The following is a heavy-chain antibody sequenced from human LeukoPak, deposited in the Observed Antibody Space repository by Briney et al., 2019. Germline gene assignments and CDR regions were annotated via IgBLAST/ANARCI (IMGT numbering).Heavy chain of an antibody. Sequence: HAGGSLRLTCAASGFTFSSYGMHWVRQAPGKGLEWMAVIWYSGSNKYYADSVKGRFTISRDNSKNTLYLQMNSLRAEDTAVYYCVLSHSYGYHFDYWGQGTLVTVSS. V-gene: IGHV3-33*01. CDR3: VLSHSYGYHFDY. D-gene: IGHD5-18*01. J-gene: IGHJ4*02. CDR1: GFTFSSYG. CDR2: IWYSGSNK.